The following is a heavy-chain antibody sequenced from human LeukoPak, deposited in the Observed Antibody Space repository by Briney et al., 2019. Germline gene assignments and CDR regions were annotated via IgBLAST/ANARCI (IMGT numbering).Heavy chain of an antibody. V-gene: IGHV4-34*01. CDR3: ATTTVVTRDAFDI. J-gene: IGHJ3*02. Sequence: SETLSLTCAVYGGSFSGSYWSWIRQPPGKGLEWIGEINHSGSTNYNPSLKSRVTISVDTSKKQFSLNVTSVTAADTAVYYCATTTVVTRDAFDIWGQGTMVTVSS. D-gene: IGHD4-23*01. CDR1: GGSFSGSY. CDR2: INHSGST.